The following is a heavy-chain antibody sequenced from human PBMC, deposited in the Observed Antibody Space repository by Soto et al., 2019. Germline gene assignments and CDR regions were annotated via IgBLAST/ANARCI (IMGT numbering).Heavy chain of an antibody. J-gene: IGHJ4*02. Sequence: GGSLRLSCAASGFTFSSYGMHWVRQAPGKGLEWVAVISYDGSNKYYADSVKGRFTISRDNSKNTLYLQMNSLRAEDTAVYYCAKPPPYCSSTSCPLADWGQGTLVTVSS. V-gene: IGHV3-30*18. D-gene: IGHD2-2*01. CDR1: GFTFSSYG. CDR2: ISYDGSNK. CDR3: AKPPPYCSSTSCPLAD.